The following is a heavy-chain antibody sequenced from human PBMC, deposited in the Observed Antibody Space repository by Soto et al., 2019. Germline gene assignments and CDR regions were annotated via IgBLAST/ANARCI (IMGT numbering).Heavy chain of an antibody. CDR1: GFTFSDHY. Sequence: EVQLVESGGGLVQPGGSLRLSCAASGFTFSDHYMDWVRQAPGKGLEWVGRTRDKANSYTTEYAASVKGRFTISRDDSKNSLYLQMNSLKTEDTAVYYCTRWNGFADYWGQGTLVTVSS. CDR3: TRWNGFADY. D-gene: IGHD1-1*01. J-gene: IGHJ4*02. V-gene: IGHV3-72*01. CDR2: TRDKANSYTT.